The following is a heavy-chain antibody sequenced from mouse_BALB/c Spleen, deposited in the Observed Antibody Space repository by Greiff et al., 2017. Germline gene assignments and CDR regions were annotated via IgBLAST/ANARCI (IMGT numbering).Heavy chain of an antibody. V-gene: IGHV5-6*01. CDR3: ADYGSSSFAY. Sequence: EVQLVESGGDLVKPGGSLKLSCAASGFTFSSYGMSWVRQTPDKRLEWVATISSGGSYTYYPDSVKGRFTISRDNAKNTLYLQMSSLKSEDTAMYYCADYGSSSFAYWGQGTLVTVSA. J-gene: IGHJ3*01. D-gene: IGHD1-1*01. CDR1: GFTFSSYG. CDR2: ISSGGSYT.